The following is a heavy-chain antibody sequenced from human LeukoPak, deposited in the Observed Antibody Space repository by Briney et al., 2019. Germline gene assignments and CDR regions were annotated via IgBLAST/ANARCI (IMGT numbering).Heavy chain of an antibody. CDR1: GNTFTSYD. V-gene: IGHV1-8*01. J-gene: IGHJ3*02. Sequence: ASVKVSCKASGNTFTSYDINWVRQGTGQGLEWEGWMNPNSGNTGFAQKFQGRVSMTRNTSITTAYMELSSLRAEDTAIYWCARAFSTGYHSYDAFDMWGQGTMVTVSS. CDR3: ARAFSTGYHSYDAFDM. CDR2: MNPNSGNT. D-gene: IGHD3-9*01.